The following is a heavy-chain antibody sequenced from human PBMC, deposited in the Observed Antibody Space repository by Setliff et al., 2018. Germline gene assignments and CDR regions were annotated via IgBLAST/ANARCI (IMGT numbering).Heavy chain of an antibody. Sequence: PSETLSLTCAVYGGSFSGYYWSWIRQPPGKGLEWIGEINHSGSTNYNPSLKSRVTISVDTSKNQFSLKVNSVTAADTAVYYCARGRDFWSGYLVYWGQGTLVTVSS. CDR3: ARGRDFWSGYLVY. CDR1: GGSFSGYY. V-gene: IGHV4-34*01. J-gene: IGHJ4*02. D-gene: IGHD3-3*01. CDR2: INHSGST.